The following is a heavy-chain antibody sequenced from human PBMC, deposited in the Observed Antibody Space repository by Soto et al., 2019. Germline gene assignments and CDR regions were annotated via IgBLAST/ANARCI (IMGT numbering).Heavy chain of an antibody. CDR3: ARDAGKNLC. D-gene: IGHD1-7*01. J-gene: IGHJ3*01. CDR1: GFSVSNNF. Sequence: EVQLVESGGGLVQPGGSLRLSCAVSGFSVSNNFLSWVRQAPGKGLEWVSLIYSGGNTYYADSVKGRFTISRDNSKNTVYLQMNSLRAEDTAVYYWARDAGKNLCWGHGTMVTVSS. CDR2: IYSGGNT. V-gene: IGHV3-66*01.